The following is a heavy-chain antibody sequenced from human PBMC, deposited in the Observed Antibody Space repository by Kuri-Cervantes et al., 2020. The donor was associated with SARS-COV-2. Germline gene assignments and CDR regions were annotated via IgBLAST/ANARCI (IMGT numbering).Heavy chain of an antibody. D-gene: IGHD2-15*01. V-gene: IGHV7-4-1*02. Sequence: ASVKVSCKASGYTFTSYAMNWVRQAPGQGLEWMGWINTNTGNPTYAQGFTGRFVFSLDTSVSTAYLQISSLKAEDTAVYYCARDCSGGSCPAGLFDYWGQGTLVTVSS. CDR1: GYTFTSYA. CDR2: INTNTGNP. CDR3: ARDCSGGSCPAGLFDY. J-gene: IGHJ4*02.